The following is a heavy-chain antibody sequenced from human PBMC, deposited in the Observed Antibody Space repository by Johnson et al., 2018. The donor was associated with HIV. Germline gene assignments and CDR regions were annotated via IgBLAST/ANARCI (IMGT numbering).Heavy chain of an antibody. V-gene: IGHV3-66*01. CDR2: IYSGGST. CDR1: GFTFSSYA. Sequence: EMQLVESGGGLVQPGGSLRLSCAASGFTFSSYAMSWVRQAPGKGLEWVSVIYSGGSTYYADSVKGRFTISRDNSKNTLYLQMNSLRAEDTAVYYCARNGLIPAAKGVAFDIWGQGTTVTVSS. J-gene: IGHJ3*02. CDR3: ARNGLIPAAKGVAFDI. D-gene: IGHD2-2*01.